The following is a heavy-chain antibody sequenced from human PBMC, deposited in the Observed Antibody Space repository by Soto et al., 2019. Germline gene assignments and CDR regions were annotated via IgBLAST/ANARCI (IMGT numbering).Heavy chain of an antibody. D-gene: IGHD2-2*01. CDR3: ANEYHDY. V-gene: IGHV3-23*01. Sequence: GGSLRLSCAASGFTFSSYAMNWVRQAPGKGLEWVSTITGSGDSAFYADSVKGRFTISRDNSRNTLYLQINSLRAEDTAVYYCANEYHDYWGQGTLVTVSS. J-gene: IGHJ4*02. CDR2: ITGSGDSA. CDR1: GFTFSSYA.